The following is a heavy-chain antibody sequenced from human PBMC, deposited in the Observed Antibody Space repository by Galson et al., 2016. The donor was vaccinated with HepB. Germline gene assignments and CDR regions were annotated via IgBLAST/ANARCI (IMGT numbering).Heavy chain of an antibody. Sequence: SLRLSCAASGFRFSEHYMDWVRQAPGKGLEWVCRTRNKVNSYTTEYAASVKGRFTISRDDSKNSLYLQMNSLKTEDTALYYCARPSGKYSGGFDIWGQGTMVTVSS. J-gene: IGHJ3*02. CDR3: ARPSGKYSGGFDI. V-gene: IGHV3-72*01. D-gene: IGHD2/OR15-2a*01. CDR2: TRNKVNSYTT. CDR1: GFRFSEHY.